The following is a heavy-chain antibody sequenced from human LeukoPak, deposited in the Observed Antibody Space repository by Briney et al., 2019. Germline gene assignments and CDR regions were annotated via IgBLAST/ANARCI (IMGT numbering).Heavy chain of an antibody. J-gene: IGHJ1*01. CDR3: ARDLPTYYYGSGSLEYFQH. CDR1: GFTFSSYS. Sequence: GGSLRLSCAASGFTFSSYSMNWVRQAPGKGLEWVSYISSSSSTIYYADSVKGRFTISRDNAKNSLYLQMNSLRAEDTAVYYCARDLPTYYYGSGSLEYFQHWGQGTLVTVSS. V-gene: IGHV3-48*04. D-gene: IGHD3-10*01. CDR2: ISSSSSTI.